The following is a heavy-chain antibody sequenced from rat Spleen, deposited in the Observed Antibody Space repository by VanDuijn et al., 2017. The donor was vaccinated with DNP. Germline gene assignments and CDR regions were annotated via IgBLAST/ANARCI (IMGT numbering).Heavy chain of an antibody. CDR2: ISSSGGST. Sequence: EVQLVESGGGLVQSGRSLKLSCAASGFTFSHFGMAWVRQAPKKGLVWVATISSSGGSTYYRDSVKGRFTISRDNAKSTLYLQMDSLRSEDTATYYCTTDSLVANFDYWGQGVMVTVSS. CDR1: GFTFSHFG. V-gene: IGHV5-19*01. J-gene: IGHJ2*01. D-gene: IGHD1-3*01. CDR3: TTDSLVANFDY.